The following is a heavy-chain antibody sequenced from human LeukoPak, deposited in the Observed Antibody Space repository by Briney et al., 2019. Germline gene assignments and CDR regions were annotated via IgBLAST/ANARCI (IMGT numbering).Heavy chain of an antibody. CDR3: ARGRRGYSSGWYYYYYYMDV. CDR2: IDYSGST. V-gene: IGHV4-39*07. J-gene: IGHJ6*03. CDR1: GGSISSSSYY. D-gene: IGHD6-19*01. Sequence: PSGTLSLTCTVSGGSISSSSYYWGGIRQPPGKGLVWSGSIDYSGSTYYNPSLKSRVTISVDTSKHQFYLKLSSVTAADTAVYYCARGRRGYSSGWYYYYYYMDVWGKGTTVTISS.